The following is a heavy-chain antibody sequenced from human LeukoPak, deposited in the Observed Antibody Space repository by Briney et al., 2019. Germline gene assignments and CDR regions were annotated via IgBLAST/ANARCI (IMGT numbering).Heavy chain of an antibody. J-gene: IGHJ4*02. V-gene: IGHV5-51*01. CDR3: VRHPQRSGWSHFDY. CDR1: GYSFTAYW. CDR2: TYPGDSNT. D-gene: IGHD6-19*01. Sequence: GESLKISCKVSGYSFTAYWIGWVRQMPGMGLEWVAITYPGDSNTVYSPSFQGQVTISADTSISTAYPQWNSLRASDTAMYFCVRHPQRSGWSHFDYWGQGTLVTVSP.